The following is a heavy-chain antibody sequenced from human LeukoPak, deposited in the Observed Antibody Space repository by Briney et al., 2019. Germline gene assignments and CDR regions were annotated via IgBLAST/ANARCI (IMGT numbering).Heavy chain of an antibody. V-gene: IGHV1-69*13. CDR1: GGTFSSYA. CDR2: IIPIFGTA. D-gene: IGHD4-17*01. J-gene: IGHJ4*02. CDR3: ARGLSLYGDYYYLDY. Sequence: SVKVSCKASGGTFSSYAISWVRQAPGQGLEWMGGIIPIFGTANYAQKFQGRVTITADESTSTAYMELSSLRSEDTAVYYCARGLSLYGDYYYLDYWGQGTLVTVSS.